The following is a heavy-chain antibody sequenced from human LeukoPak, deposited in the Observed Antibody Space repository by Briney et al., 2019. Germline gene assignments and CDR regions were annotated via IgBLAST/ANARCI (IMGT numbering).Heavy chain of an antibody. D-gene: IGHD5-24*01. Sequence: SETLSLTCTVSGGSTSSSGYCWGWIRQPPGKGLEWIGAMCYSGSTYYNPSLKSRVTISVDSSKNQFSLKLSSVTAADTAVYHCWAIGTTIKLDYWGQGTLVTVAS. CDR1: GGSTSSSGYC. J-gene: IGHJ4*02. CDR2: MCYSGST. CDR3: WAIGTTIKLDY. V-gene: IGHV4-39*01.